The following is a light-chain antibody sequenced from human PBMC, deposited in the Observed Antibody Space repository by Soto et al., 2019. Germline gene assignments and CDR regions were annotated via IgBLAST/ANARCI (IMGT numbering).Light chain of an antibody. J-gene: IGLJ2*01. Sequence: QSALTQPPSVSGSPRQSVTISCTGTSSDVGSYNRVSWYQQPPGTAPKLMIYEVSNRPSGVPDRFSGSKSGNTASLTISGLQAEDEADYYCSSYTSSSTPCVVFGGGTKVTVL. V-gene: IGLV2-18*02. CDR2: EVS. CDR1: SSDVGSYNR. CDR3: SSYTSSSTPCVV.